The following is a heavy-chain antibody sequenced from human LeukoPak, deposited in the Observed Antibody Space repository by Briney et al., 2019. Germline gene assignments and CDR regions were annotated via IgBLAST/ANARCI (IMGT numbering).Heavy chain of an antibody. CDR2: IKSKTDGGTT. Sequence: PGGSLRLSCAASGFTFSNAWMSWVRQAPGKGLEWVGRIKSKTDGGTTDYAAPVKGRFTISRDDSKNTLYLQMNSLKTEDTAVYYCTTVSEYCGGDCYSRFDYWGQGILVTVSS. CDR3: TTVSEYCGGDCYSRFDY. CDR1: GFTFSNAW. V-gene: IGHV3-15*01. D-gene: IGHD2-21*02. J-gene: IGHJ4*02.